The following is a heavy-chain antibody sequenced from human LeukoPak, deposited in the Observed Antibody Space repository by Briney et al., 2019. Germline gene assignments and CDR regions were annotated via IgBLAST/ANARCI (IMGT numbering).Heavy chain of an antibody. CDR2: LYWDDDK. Sequence: SGPTLVKPTQTLTLTCPFSGFSLTTRGGGVGWIRQPPGQALEWLALLYWDDDKRYSPSLKSRLTITKDTSKKQVVLTVTNLDPVDTATYYCARLAYYDNSGSSRPFDIWGQGTMVIVSS. D-gene: IGHD3-22*01. CDR3: ARLAYYDNSGSSRPFDI. CDR1: GFSLTTRGGG. V-gene: IGHV2-5*02. J-gene: IGHJ3*02.